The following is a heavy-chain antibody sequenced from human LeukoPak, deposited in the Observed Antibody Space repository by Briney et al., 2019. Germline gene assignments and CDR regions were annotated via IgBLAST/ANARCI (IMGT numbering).Heavy chain of an antibody. D-gene: IGHD5-12*01. J-gene: IGHJ4*02. V-gene: IGHV4-4*07. CDR3: SRGGGYGDY. CDR2: IHTNGGT. Sequence: SETLSLTCTVSGASITSFYYNWIRQSAGKGLEWIGRIHTNGGTDYRPSLNSRVTMSVDTSKKQISLKLTSETAADTAVYFCSRGGGYGDYWGQGILVTVSS. CDR1: GASITSFY.